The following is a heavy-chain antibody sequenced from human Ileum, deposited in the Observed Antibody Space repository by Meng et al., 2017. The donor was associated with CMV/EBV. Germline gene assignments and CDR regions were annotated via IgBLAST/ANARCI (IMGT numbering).Heavy chain of an antibody. J-gene: IGHJ4*02. Sequence: QLQGVGPGPLKPSGALSLTCPGSGDHIRNGSHSWAWFRQSPGKAPEWIWSFFFSWIADYNPSLKSRVTISLHATQKQFSLRLTSVTAADSAVYFCARDMTNQWFYYWGQGTLVTVSS. CDR3: ARDMTNQWFYY. D-gene: IGHD6-19*01. CDR2: FFFSWIA. V-gene: IGHV4-39*07. CDR1: GDHIRNGSHS.